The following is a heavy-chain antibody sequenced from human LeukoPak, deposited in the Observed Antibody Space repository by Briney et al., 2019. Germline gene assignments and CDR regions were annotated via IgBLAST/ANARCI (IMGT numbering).Heavy chain of an antibody. CDR1: GFTFSNYG. CDR3: ANYGSVSYFAY. V-gene: IGHV3-30*18. CDR2: ISYDGSNK. D-gene: IGHD3-10*01. Sequence: PGRPLRLSCAASGFTFSNYGMHWVRQAPGKGLEWVALISYDGSNKYYADSVKGRFTISRDNSKNTLYLQMISLRAEDTAVYYCANYGSVSYFAYWGQGTLVTVSS. J-gene: IGHJ4*02.